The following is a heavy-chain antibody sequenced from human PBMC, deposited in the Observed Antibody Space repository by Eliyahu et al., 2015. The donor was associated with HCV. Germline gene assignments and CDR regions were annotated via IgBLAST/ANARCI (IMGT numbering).Heavy chain of an antibody. D-gene: IGHD1-26*01. V-gene: IGHV4-4*07. CDR1: GGSIXSYY. CDR3: ARDLGRWAVGAPAFDY. Sequence: QVQLQESGPGLVKPSETLSLTCTVSGGSIXSYYWXWIRQPAGKGLEWIGRIYTSGSTNYNPSLKSRVTMSVDTSKNQFSLKLSSVTAADTAVYYCARDLGRWAVGAPAFDYWGQGTLVTVSS. J-gene: IGHJ4*02. CDR2: IYTSGST.